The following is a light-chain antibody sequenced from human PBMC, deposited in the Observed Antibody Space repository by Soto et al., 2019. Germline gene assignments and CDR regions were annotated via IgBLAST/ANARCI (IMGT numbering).Light chain of an antibody. J-gene: IGKJ5*01. CDR3: QLSAILRIT. CDR1: QSVSSSY. CDR2: GAS. V-gene: IGKV3-20*01. Sequence: NGVKISRVTLSFTPKERATLSCRASQSVSSSYLAWYQQKPGQAPRLLIYGASSRATGIPDRFSGSGSGTEFTLTIISVQSEDFAVYYCQLSAILRITFADGT.